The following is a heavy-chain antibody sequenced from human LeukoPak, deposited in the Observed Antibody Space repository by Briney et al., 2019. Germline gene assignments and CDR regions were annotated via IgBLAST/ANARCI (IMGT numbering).Heavy chain of an antibody. CDR3: ARDLSPKLGISGCLDY. Sequence: PGGSLRLSCAASGFTFSSYAMSWVRQAPGKGLEWVSAISGSGGSTYYADSVKGRFTISRDNSKNTLYLQMNSLRAEDTAVYYCARDLSPKLGISGCLDYWGQGTLVTVSS. D-gene: IGHD7-27*01. CDR1: GFTFSSYA. CDR2: ISGSGGST. V-gene: IGHV3-23*01. J-gene: IGHJ4*02.